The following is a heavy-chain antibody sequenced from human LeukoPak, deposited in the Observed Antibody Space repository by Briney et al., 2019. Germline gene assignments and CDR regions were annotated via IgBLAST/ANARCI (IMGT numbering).Heavy chain of an antibody. Sequence: GGSLRLSCAASGFTFSSYGMHWVRQAPGKGLGWVAVIWYDGSNKNYADSVKGRLTISRDNSKNTLYLQMNSLRAEDTALYYWAREDTGMVPYFYYGMDVWGRGLTVTVYS. J-gene: IGHJ6*02. D-gene: IGHD5-18*01. CDR2: IWYDGSNK. V-gene: IGHV3-33*01. CDR1: GFTFSSYG. CDR3: AREDTGMVPYFYYGMDV.